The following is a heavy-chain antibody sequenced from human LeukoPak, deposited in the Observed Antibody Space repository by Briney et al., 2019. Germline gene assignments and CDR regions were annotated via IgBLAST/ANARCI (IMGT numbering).Heavy chain of an antibody. V-gene: IGHV3-48*04. D-gene: IGHD3-3*01. CDR3: AGYYDYWSGYKPDYMDV. CDR1: GFSFSLYT. Sequence: AGGSLRLSCAAYGFSFSLYTMNWVRQAPGKGLEWVSFISSSGVTTEYAESVKGRFTISRDNTKRSLFLQMSSLSAEDTAVYYCAGYYDYWSGYKPDYMDVWGKGTTVIVSS. CDR2: ISSSGVTT. J-gene: IGHJ6*03.